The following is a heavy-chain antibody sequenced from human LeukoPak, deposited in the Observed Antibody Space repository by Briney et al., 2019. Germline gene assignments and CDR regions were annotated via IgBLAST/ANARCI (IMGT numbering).Heavy chain of an antibody. D-gene: IGHD5-12*01. CDR1: GFTFSSYS. CDR3: ASPLSPDSGYDFEEGSGYYFDY. CDR2: ISSSSSYI. V-gene: IGHV3-21*01. J-gene: IGHJ4*02. Sequence: GGSLRLSCAASGFTFSSYSMNWVRQAPGKGLEWVSSISSSSSYIYYADSVKGRFTISRDNAKNSLYLQMNSLRAEDTAVYYCASPLSPDSGYDFEEGSGYYFDYWGQGTLVTVSS.